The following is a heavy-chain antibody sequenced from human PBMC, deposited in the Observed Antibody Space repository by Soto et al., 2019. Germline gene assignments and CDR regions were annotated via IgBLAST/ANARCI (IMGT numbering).Heavy chain of an antibody. CDR1: GFTFSSYA. CDR2: ISGSGGST. CDR3: ARRGSGSYYDY. D-gene: IGHD1-26*01. J-gene: IGHJ4*02. Sequence: EVQLLESGGGLVQPGGSLRLSCAASGFTFSSYAMRWVRQAPVKGLEWVSAISGSGGSTDSADSVKGRFTTSRDNSKNKLYLQMNSLRAEDTAVYYCARRGSGSYYDYWGQGTLVTVSS. V-gene: IGHV3-23*01.